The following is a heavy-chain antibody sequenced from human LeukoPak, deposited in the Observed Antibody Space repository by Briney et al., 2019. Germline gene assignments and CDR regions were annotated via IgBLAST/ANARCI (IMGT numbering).Heavy chain of an antibody. Sequence: PGGSLRLSCVASGFTFRRSWMDWVRQVPGKGLEWVANIKEDGSERYYVDSAKGRFTISRDNTKNSLYLQMDSLRVEDTAIYYCTKSLDYRGQGSLVTVSS. CDR2: IKEDGSER. CDR3: TKSLDY. J-gene: IGHJ4*02. V-gene: IGHV3-7*01. CDR1: GFTFRRSW.